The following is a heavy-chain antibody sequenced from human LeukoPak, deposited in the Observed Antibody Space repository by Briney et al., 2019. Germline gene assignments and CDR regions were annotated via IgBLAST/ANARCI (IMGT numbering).Heavy chain of an antibody. V-gene: IGHV3-23*01. CDR3: AKRGDCSGTCTYDY. D-gene: IGHD2-2*01. Sequence: GGSLRLSCAASGFTFSNYTIHWVRQAPGKGLEWVSIVGGSGVKTYYADSVKGRFTISRDNSKNTVYLQMNSLRAEDTAVYYCAKRGDCSGTCTYDYWGQGTLVTVSS. CDR1: GFTFSNYT. CDR2: VGGSGVKT. J-gene: IGHJ4*02.